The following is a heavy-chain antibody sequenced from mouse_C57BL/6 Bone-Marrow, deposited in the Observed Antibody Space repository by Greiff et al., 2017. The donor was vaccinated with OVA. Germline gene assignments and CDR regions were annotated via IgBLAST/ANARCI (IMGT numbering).Heavy chain of an antibody. J-gene: IGHJ2*01. CDR1: GFTFSSYG. V-gene: IGHV5-6*02. D-gene: IGHD1-1*01. CDR3: ARPPYGSSSYYFDY. CDR2: ISSGGSYT. Sequence: DVKLQESGGDLVKPGGSLKLSCAASGFTFSSYGMSWVRQPPDKRLEWVATISSGGSYTYYPDSVKGRFNISRDNAKNTLYLQMSSLKSEDTAMYYCARPPYGSSSYYFDYWGQGTTLTVSS.